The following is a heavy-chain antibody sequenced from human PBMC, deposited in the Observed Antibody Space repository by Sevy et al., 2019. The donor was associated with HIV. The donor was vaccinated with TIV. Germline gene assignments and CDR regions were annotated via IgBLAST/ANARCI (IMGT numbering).Heavy chain of an antibody. CDR1: GFTFSNAW. J-gene: IGHJ4*02. D-gene: IGHD6-13*01. CDR2: IKSKTDGGTT. CDR3: TTEVRWYPTDY. Sequence: GGSLRLSCAASGFTFSNAWMSWVRQAPGKGLEWVGRIKSKTDGGTTDYAEPVKGRFTISRDDSKNTLYLQMNSLKTEDAAVYYCTTEVRWYPTDYWCQGTLVTVSS. V-gene: IGHV3-15*01.